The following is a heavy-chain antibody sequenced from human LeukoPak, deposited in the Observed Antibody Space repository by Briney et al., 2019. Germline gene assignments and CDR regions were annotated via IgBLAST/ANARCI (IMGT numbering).Heavy chain of an antibody. J-gene: IGHJ3*02. CDR1: GFTFSSYA. D-gene: IGHD1-20*01. CDR2: ISGSGGST. V-gene: IGHV3-23*01. CDR3: AKDYRYNWNPKRPDAFDI. Sequence: GGSLRLSYAASGFTFSSYAMSWVRQAAGKGLEWVSAISGSGGSTYYADSVKGRFTISRDNSKNTLYLQMNSLRAEDTAVYYCAKDYRYNWNPKRPDAFDIWGQGTMVTVSS.